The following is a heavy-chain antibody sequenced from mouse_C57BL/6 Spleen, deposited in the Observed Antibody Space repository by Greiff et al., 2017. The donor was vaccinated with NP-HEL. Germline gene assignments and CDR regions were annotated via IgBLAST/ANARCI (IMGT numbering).Heavy chain of an antibody. CDR2: IYPGNSDT. V-gene: IGHV1-5*01. CDR1: GYTFTSYW. Sequence: VQLQQSGTVLARPGASVQMSCKTSGYTFTSYWMHWVKQRPGQGLEWIGAIYPGNSDTSYNQKFKGKAKLTAVTSASTAYMELSSLTNEDSAVYYCTRLEVVAYYYAMDYWGQGTSVTVSS. D-gene: IGHD1-1*01. J-gene: IGHJ4*01. CDR3: TRLEVVAYYYAMDY.